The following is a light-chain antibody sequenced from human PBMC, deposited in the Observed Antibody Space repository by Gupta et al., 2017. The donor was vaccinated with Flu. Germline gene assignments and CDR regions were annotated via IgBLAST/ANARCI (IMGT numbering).Light chain of an antibody. J-gene: IGKJ4*01. CDR3: QQYDTFPFT. Sequence: EIVLTQSPGTMALSPGERATPSCRASQSVSSSFLAWFQQKPGQAPRLLIYDASSRATGIPDRFSGSGSGTDFTLSVSRLEPEDFAVYYCQQYDTFPFTFGGGTKVEI. CDR1: QSVSSSF. CDR2: DAS. V-gene: IGKV3-20*01.